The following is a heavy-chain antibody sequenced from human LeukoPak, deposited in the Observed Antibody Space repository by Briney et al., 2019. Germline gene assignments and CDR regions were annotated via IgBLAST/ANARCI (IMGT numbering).Heavy chain of an antibody. D-gene: IGHD3-10*01. CDR2: IIPIFGTA. CDR3: ASAYYYDSRRDAFDI. V-gene: IGHV1-69*05. CDR1: GGTFSSYA. J-gene: IGHJ3*02. Sequence: ASVKVSCKASGGTFSSYAISWVRQAPGQGLEWMGGIIPIFGTANYAQKFQGRVTITTGESTSTAYMELSSLRSEDTAVYYCASAYYYDSRRDAFDIWGQGTMVTVSS.